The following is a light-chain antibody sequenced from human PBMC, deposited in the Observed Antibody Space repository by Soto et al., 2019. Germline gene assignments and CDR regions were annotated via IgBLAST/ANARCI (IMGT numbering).Light chain of an antibody. V-gene: IGKV3-20*01. CDR2: GAS. J-gene: IGKJ1*01. Sequence: EVVMRQSPATLSVSPVERATLSCRASQSVSSSYLAWYQRKPGQAPRLLIYGASSRATGIPDRFSGSGSGTDFTLTISRLEPEDFAVYYCQQYGSSPLWTVGQGTKVDI. CDR1: QSVSSSY. CDR3: QQYGSSPLWT.